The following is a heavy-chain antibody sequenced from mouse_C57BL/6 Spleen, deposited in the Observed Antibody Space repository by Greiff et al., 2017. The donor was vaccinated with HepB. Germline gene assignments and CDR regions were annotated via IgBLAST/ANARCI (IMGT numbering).Heavy chain of an antibody. CDR2: IDPSDSYT. J-gene: IGHJ3*01. V-gene: IGHV1-69*01. CDR3: ARPYYDYDGFAY. D-gene: IGHD2-4*01. Sequence: QVHVKQPGAELVMPGASVKLSCKASGYTFTSYWMHWVKQRPGQGLEWIGEIDPSDSYTNYNQKFKGKSTLTVDKSSSTAYMQLSSLTSEDSAVYYCARPYYDYDGFAYWGQGTLVTVSA. CDR1: GYTFTSYW.